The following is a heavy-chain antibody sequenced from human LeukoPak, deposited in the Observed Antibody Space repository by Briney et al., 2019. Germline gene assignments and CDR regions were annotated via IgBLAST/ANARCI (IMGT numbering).Heavy chain of an antibody. D-gene: IGHD5-24*01. CDR2: INPNNGGT. CDR3: ARDSVRKTSQDGYKYNGFDY. CDR1: GYTFTNYY. J-gene: IGHJ4*02. Sequence: ASVKVSCKASGYTFTNYYMHWVRQAAGQGLEWRGRINPNNGGTSYAQKFQGRVTMTRDTSVTTAYMDLSGLTSDDTAVYYCARDSVRKTSQDGYKYNGFDYWGQGTLVTVSS. V-gene: IGHV1-2*06.